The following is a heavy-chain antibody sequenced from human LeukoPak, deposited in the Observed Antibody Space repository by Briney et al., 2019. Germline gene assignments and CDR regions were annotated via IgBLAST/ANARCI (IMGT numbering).Heavy chain of an antibody. CDR3: ARRGSYDIDAFDI. V-gene: IGHV3-9*01. CDR2: ISWNSGSI. Sequence: GGSLRLSCAGSGFIFNDYAMHWVRQPPGKGLEWVSGISWNSGSIDYADSVKGRFTISRDNSKNTLYLQMNSLRAEDTAVYYCARRGSYDIDAFDIWGQGTMVTVSS. CDR1: GFIFNDYA. D-gene: IGHD3-9*01. J-gene: IGHJ3*02.